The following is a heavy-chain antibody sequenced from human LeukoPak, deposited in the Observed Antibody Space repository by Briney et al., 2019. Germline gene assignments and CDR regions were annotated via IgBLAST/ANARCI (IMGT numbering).Heavy chain of an antibody. CDR1: GYTFTGYY. CDR3: ARALVVPAAMNPDY. V-gene: IGHV1-2*02. J-gene: IGHJ4*02. CDR2: INPNSGGT. Sequence: ASVKVSCKASGYTFTGYYMHWVRQAPGQGLEWMGWINPNSGGTNYAQKFQGRVTMTRDTSISTAYMELSRLRSDDTAVYYCARALVVPAAMNPDYWGQGTLVTVSS. D-gene: IGHD2-2*01.